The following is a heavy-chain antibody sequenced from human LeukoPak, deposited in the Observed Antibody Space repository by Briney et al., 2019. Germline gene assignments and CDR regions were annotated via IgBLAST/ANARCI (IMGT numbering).Heavy chain of an antibody. J-gene: IGHJ6*03. V-gene: IGHV3-23*01. Sequence: GGSLRLSCAASGFTFSSYAMSWVRQAPGKGLERVSAISGSGGSTYYADSVKGRFTISRDNSKNTLYLQMNSLRAEDTAVYYCAKDLVRYYYYMDVWGKGATVTVSS. CDR2: ISGSGGST. CDR1: GFTFSSYA. CDR3: AKDLVRYYYYMDV.